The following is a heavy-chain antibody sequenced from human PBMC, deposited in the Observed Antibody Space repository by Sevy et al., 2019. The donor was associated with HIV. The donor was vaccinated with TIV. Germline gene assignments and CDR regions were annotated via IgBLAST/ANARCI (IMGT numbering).Heavy chain of an antibody. V-gene: IGHV3-23*01. D-gene: IGHD6-13*01. Sequence: GGSLRLSCAVSGFSFDSYGMTWVRQAPGKGLEWVSTINGRGGSTYYADSVKGRFTISRDNPKNTLFLQMINLRVDDTAIYYCARPSPRIAAAASAFYDNWGQGTLVTVSS. CDR2: INGRGGST. CDR1: GFSFDSYG. CDR3: ARPSPRIAAAASAFYDN. J-gene: IGHJ4*02.